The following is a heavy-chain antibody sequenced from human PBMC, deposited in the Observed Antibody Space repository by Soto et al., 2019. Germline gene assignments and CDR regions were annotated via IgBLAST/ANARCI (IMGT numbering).Heavy chain of an antibody. V-gene: IGHV3-23*01. CDR1: GFSFSNYS. D-gene: IGHD6-13*01. CDR3: AKDARRSRGWDYFDS. CDR2: ITYNSDSM. Sequence: EVQLLASGGGLVQPGGSLRLSCAASGFSFSNYSMGWVRQAPGKGLVWVSTITYNSDSMRYADSVKGRFTISRDNSGNTVYLQTNRLRAVETAVYFCAKDARRSRGWDYFDSCGEGTLVTVSS. J-gene: IGHJ4*02.